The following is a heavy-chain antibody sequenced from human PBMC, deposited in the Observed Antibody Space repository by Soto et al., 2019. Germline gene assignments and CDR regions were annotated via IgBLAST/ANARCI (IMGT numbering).Heavy chain of an antibody. CDR2: IYWDEDK. V-gene: IGHV2-5*02. CDR1: GFSLSTRGVA. Sequence: QITLKESGPTLVKPTQTLTLTCTFSGFSLSTRGVAVGWFRQPPGKALEWLALIYWDEDKWYSPSLKSRLTITDDTSKNHVVLTTTNMDPVDTATYYCAHRPRGYAYYFDYWGQGTLVTVSS. CDR3: AHRPRGYAYYFDY. J-gene: IGHJ4*02. D-gene: IGHD5-12*01.